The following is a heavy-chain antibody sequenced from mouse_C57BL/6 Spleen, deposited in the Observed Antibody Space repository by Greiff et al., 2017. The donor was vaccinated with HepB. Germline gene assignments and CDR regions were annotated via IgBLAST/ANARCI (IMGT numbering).Heavy chain of an antibody. D-gene: IGHD2-4*01. CDR1: GYAFSSSW. CDR2: LYPGDGDT. J-gene: IGHJ1*03. Sequence: QVQLQPSGPELVKPGASVKISCTASGYAFSSSWMNWVKPRPGKGLEWIGRLYPGDGDTNYNGKFKGKATLTADKSSSTAYMQLSSLTAEDSAVYFCARTIYDDYGWYFEVWGTGTTVTVSS. CDR3: ARTIYDDYGWYFEV. V-gene: IGHV1-82*01.